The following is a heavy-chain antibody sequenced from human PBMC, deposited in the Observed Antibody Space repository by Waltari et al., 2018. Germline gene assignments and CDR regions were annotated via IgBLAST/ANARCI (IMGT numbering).Heavy chain of an antibody. CDR1: GYSFTSYW. CDR3: ARPEGRDGYNYPERDAFDI. V-gene: IGHV5-51*03. J-gene: IGHJ3*02. Sequence: EVQLVQSGAEVKKPGESLKISCKGSGYSFTSYWIGWVRQMPGKGLGWLVLIYLGASDTSDSSSFQAPLTMSTANSISTSFLPWSSLKASDTTMYYDARPEGRDGYNYPERDAFDIWGQGTMVTVSS. CDR2: IYLGASDT. D-gene: IGHD5-12*01.